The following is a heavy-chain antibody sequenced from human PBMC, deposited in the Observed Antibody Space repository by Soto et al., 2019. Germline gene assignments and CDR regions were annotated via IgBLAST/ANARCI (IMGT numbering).Heavy chain of an antibody. D-gene: IGHD6-13*01. Sequence: QVQLQESGPGLMKPSGTLSLICSVSGESVGRGTNYWSWVRQAPGRGLEWIGYIFDAATAIYNPSFESRVSISLDAAKNQVSLMLTSVTAADTAIYYCARDRRGRADGFIYYYGMEVWGQGTSVTVSS. CDR1: GESVGRGTNY. J-gene: IGHJ6*02. V-gene: IGHV4-61*01. CDR2: IFDAATA. CDR3: ARDRRGRADGFIYYYGMEV.